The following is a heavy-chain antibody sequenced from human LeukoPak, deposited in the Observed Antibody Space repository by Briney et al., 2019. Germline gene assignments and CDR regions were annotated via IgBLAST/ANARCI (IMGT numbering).Heavy chain of an antibody. Sequence: TLSLTCSVSXXSXXTXXYYWGXIRQPPGXGLEWXGSIYYTGSTHYNVSLKSRVIISVDASRNQFSLTLTSVTAADTAVYYCASGGYYDSSGYSFCWGQGALVTVSS. D-gene: IGHD3-22*01. CDR3: ASGGYYDSSGYSFC. V-gene: IGHV4-39*01. J-gene: IGHJ4*02. CDR2: IYYTGST. CDR1: XXSXXTXXYY.